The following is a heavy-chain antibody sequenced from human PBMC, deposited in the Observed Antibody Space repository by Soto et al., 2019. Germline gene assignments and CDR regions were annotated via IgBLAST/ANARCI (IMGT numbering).Heavy chain of an antibody. CDR2: IYYSGST. Sequence: KPSETLSLTCTVSGGSISSGDYYWSWIRQPPGKGLEWIGYIYYSGSTYYNPSLKSRVTISVDTSKNQFSLKLSSVTAADTAVYYCAREGRAAGTGDGAFDIWGQGTMVTVSS. D-gene: IGHD6-13*01. CDR3: AREGRAAGTGDGAFDI. J-gene: IGHJ3*02. V-gene: IGHV4-30-4*01. CDR1: GGSISSGDYY.